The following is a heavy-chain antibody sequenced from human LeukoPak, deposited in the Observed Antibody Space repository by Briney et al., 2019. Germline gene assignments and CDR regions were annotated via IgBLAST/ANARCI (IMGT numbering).Heavy chain of an antibody. CDR3: VRYRYSGSSRNPFSL. J-gene: IGHJ3*01. CDR2: INPNTGGT. CDR1: GYTFTAYY. D-gene: IGHD5-12*01. V-gene: IGHV1-2*02. Sequence: ASVKVSCKASGYTFTAYYVHWVRQAPGQGLERMGGINPNTGGTNYALKFKDRVTMTRDTSTTTACMEASSLRFDDTAIYYCVRYRYSGSSRNPFSLWGQGTKVTVSP.